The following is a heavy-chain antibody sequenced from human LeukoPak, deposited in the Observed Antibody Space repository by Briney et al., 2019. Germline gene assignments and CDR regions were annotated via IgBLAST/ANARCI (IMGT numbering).Heavy chain of an antibody. V-gene: IGHV3-48*01. CDR2: ISGSSSTI. CDR3: ARGSTYYDSSGQVPFDY. Sequence: GGSLRLSCAASGFTFSSYSMNWVRQAPGKGLEWGSYISGSSSTIYYADSVKGRSTISSDNGKNTLYLQMNSLRAEDTAVYYCARGSTYYDSSGQVPFDYWGQGTLVTVSS. D-gene: IGHD3-22*01. J-gene: IGHJ4*02. CDR1: GFTFSSYS.